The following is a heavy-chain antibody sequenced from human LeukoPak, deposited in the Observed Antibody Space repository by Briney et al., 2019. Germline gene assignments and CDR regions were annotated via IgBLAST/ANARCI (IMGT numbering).Heavy chain of an antibody. V-gene: IGHV4-39*07. CDR3: ARVVVVPAAHRLDAFDI. CDR2: IYYSGST. CDR1: GGSISSSSYY. J-gene: IGHJ3*02. D-gene: IGHD2-2*01. Sequence: QPSETLSLTCTVSGGSISSSSYYWGWIRQPPGKGLEWIGSIYYSGSTYYNPSLKSRVTISVDTSKNQFSLRLSSVTAADTAVYYCARVVVVPAAHRLDAFDIWGQGTMVTVSS.